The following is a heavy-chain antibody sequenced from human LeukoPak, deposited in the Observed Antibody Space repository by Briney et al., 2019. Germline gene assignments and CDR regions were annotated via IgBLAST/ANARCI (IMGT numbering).Heavy chain of an antibody. CDR2: INPNSGGT. D-gene: IGHD3-10*01. J-gene: IGHJ6*02. CDR1: GYRFTGYY. Sequence: KTGESLKISCKGSGYRFTGYYMHWVRQAPGQGLEWMGWINPNSGGTNYAQKFQGRVTMTRDTSISTAYMELSRLRSDDTAVYYCARGVSWFGAYYYYGMDVWGQGTTVTVSS. V-gene: IGHV1-2*02. CDR3: ARGVSWFGAYYYYGMDV.